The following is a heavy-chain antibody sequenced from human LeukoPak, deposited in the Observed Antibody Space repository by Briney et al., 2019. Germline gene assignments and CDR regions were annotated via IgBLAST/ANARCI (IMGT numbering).Heavy chain of an antibody. V-gene: IGHV3-48*01. D-gene: IGHD3-22*01. CDR1: GFTFSSYS. J-gene: IGHJ3*02. CDR2: ISSSSSTT. CDR3: ARDHHRRLYDSQARNTFDI. Sequence: PGGSLRLSCAASGFTFSSYSMNWVRQAPGKGLEWVSYISSSSSTTYYADSVKGRFALSRDNAKNSLYLQMNSLRAEDTAVYYCARDHHRRLYDSQARNTFDIWGQGTMVTVSS.